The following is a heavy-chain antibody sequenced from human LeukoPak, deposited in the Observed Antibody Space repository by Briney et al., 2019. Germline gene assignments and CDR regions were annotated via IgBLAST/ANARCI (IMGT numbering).Heavy chain of an antibody. V-gene: IGHV1-69*01. Sequence: SVKVSCKASGGTFSSYTITWVRQAPGQGLEWMGGIIPIFGTANYAQKFQGRVTFTADESTSTAYMEVRGLRADDTAVYYCQRITIFGVVIDFNYWGQGTLVAVSS. CDR1: GGTFSSYT. D-gene: IGHD3-3*01. J-gene: IGHJ4*02. CDR3: QRITIFGVVIDFNY. CDR2: IIPIFGTA.